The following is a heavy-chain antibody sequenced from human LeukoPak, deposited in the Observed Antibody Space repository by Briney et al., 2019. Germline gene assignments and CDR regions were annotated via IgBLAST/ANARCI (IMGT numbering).Heavy chain of an antibody. J-gene: IGHJ6*03. Sequence: ASVKVSCKASGYTFTSYDINWVRQATGQGLEWMGWMNPNSGNTGYAQKFQGRVTMTRNTSISTAYMELSSLRSEDTAVYYCARARRAPRVGDYYYYMDVWGKGTTVSVSS. V-gene: IGHV1-8*01. D-gene: IGHD1-26*01. CDR2: MNPNSGNT. CDR1: GYTFTSYD. CDR3: ARARRAPRVGDYYYYMDV.